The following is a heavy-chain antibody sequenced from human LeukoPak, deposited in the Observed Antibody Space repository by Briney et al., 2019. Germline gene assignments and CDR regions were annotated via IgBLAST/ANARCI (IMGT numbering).Heavy chain of an antibody. CDR3: GRARDMAFDI. V-gene: IGHV4-59*11. D-gene: IGHD2-21*02. CDR2: IYYNGIT. CDR1: GGSISGQF. J-gene: IGHJ3*02. Sequence: SETLSLTCTVSGGSISGQFWRWIRKPPGKGLEWIGNIYYNGITNYNPSLKGRVTMSVDTSKNQFSLKLTSVTAADTAVYYCGRARDMAFDIWGRGTMVTVSS.